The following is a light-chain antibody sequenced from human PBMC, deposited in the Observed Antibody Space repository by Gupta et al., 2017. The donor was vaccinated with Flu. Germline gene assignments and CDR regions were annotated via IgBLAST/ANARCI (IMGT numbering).Light chain of an antibody. Sequence: IVMTQSPDTLSVSPGERATLSCRASQSVSSELAWYKQKPGQAPRLLIYGASNSDTAITARFSGSGCGTEFTLSISSRQSEDFAVYYCQQYKDWPMFTFGQGTKMEIK. CDR1: QSVSSE. CDR3: QQYKDWPMFT. CDR2: GAS. V-gene: IGKV3-15*01. J-gene: IGKJ2*01.